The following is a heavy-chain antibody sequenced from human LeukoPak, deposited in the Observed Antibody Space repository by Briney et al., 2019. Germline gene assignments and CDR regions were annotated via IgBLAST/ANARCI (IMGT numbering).Heavy chain of an antibody. V-gene: IGHV3-23*01. Sequence: GGTLRLSCAASGFTFSSHGMSWVRQAPGKGLEWVSAISGSGGSTYYADSVKGRFTMSRDNSKNTLYLQMNSLRAEDTAVYYCAKVLVGTTCFEYWGQGTLVTVSS. J-gene: IGHJ4*02. CDR2: ISGSGGST. D-gene: IGHD1-7*01. CDR3: AKVLVGTTCFEY. CDR1: GFTFSSHG.